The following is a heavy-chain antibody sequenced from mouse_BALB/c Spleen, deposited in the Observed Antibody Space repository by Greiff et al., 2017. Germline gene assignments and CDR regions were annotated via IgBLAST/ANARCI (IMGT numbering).Heavy chain of an antibody. J-gene: IGHJ2*01. V-gene: IGHV3-2*02. Sequence: DVKLQESGPGLVKPSQSLSLTCTVTGYSITSDYAWNWIRQFPGNKLEWMGYISYSGSTSYNPSLKSRISITRDTSKNQFFLQLNSVTTEDTATYYCARNSLRFDYWGQGTTLTVSS. CDR3: ARNSLRFDY. CDR2: ISYSGST. D-gene: IGHD2-12*01. CDR1: GYSITSDYA.